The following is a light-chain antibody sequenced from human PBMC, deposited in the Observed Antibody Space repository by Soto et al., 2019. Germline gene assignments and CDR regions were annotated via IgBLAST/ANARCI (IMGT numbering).Light chain of an antibody. Sequence: QSVLTQPPSVSEAPRQRVTISCSGSRSNIGNYAVNWYQQLPGKAPKLLIYYNDLLPSGVSDRFSGSKSGTSASLAISGLQSEDEADYYCAAWDDSLNGAVFGGGTKVTVL. CDR2: YND. V-gene: IGLV1-36*01. CDR1: RSNIGNYA. J-gene: IGLJ2*01. CDR3: AAWDDSLNGAV.